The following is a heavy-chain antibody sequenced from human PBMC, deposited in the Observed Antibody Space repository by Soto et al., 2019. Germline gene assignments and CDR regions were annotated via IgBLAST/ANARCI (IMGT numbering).Heavy chain of an antibody. Sequence: GASVKVSCKASGCTFTSYGMSWVRQAPGQGLEWMGWISAYNGNTNYAQKLQERVTMTTDNSTSTAYMELRSLRSDDTAVYYCARGCGYSNGTQVRPGESSFDYWGQGTLVTVSS. CDR2: ISAYNGNT. V-gene: IGHV1-18*01. D-gene: IGHD5-18*01. J-gene: IGHJ4*02. CDR3: ARGCGYSNGTQVRPGESSFDY. CDR1: GCTFTSYG.